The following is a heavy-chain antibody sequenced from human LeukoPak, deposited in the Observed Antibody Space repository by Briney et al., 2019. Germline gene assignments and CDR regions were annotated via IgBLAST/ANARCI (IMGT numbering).Heavy chain of an antibody. V-gene: IGHV4-38-2*02. J-gene: IGHJ4*02. Sequence: SETLSLTCTVSGYSISSGYYWGWIRQPPGKGLEWIGNIYHSGSTYYNPSLKSRVTISVDTSKNQFSLKLSSVTAADTAVYYCARVAPQYSIVGATTLDYWGQGTLVTVSS. CDR1: GYSISSGYY. CDR3: ARVAPQYSIVGATTLDY. D-gene: IGHD1-26*01. CDR2: IYHSGST.